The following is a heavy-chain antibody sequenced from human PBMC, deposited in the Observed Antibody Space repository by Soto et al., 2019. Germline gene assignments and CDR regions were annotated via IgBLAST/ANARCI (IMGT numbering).Heavy chain of an antibody. V-gene: IGHV3-30*18. D-gene: IGHD2-15*01. CDR2: ISYDGSNK. CDR3: AKDHVRYCSGGSCYYFDY. CDR1: GFTFSSYG. J-gene: IGHJ4*02. Sequence: GGSLRLSCAASGFTFSSYGMHWVRQAPGKGLEWVAVISYDGSNKYYADSVKGRFTISRDNSKNTLYLQMNSLRAEDTAVYYCAKDHVRYCSGGSCYYFDYWGQGTLVTVSS.